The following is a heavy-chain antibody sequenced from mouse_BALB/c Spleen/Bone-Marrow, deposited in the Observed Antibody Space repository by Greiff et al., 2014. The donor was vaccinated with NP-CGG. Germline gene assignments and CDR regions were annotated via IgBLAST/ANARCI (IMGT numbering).Heavy chain of an antibody. D-gene: IGHD4-1*01. V-gene: IGHV5-17*02. CDR2: ISSGSTAI. J-gene: IGHJ1*01. Sequence: VHVKQSGGGLVQPGGSRKLSCAASGFTFSSFGMHWVRQAPEKGLEWVAYISSGSTAICYADTVKGRFTISRDNPKSTLFLQMTSLRSEDTAMYYCARGGNWDDFDVWGAGTTVTVSS. CDR1: GFTFSSFG. CDR3: ARGGNWDDFDV.